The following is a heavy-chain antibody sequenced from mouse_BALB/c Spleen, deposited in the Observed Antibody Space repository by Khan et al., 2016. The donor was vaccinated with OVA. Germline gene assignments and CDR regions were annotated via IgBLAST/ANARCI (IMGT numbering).Heavy chain of an antibody. V-gene: IGHV5-17*02. J-gene: IGHJ2*01. CDR2: ISSGSNTI. D-gene: IGHD2-3*01. CDR1: GFTFSGFG. CDR3: ARTGYYYFDY. Sequence: EVQLVESGGGLVQTGGSRKLSCAASGFTFSGFGMHWVRQAPAKGLEWVAYISSGSNTIYYADTVKGRFTISRDNPKNTLFLQMTSLRSEDTAMYYCARTGYYYFDYWGQGTTLTVSS.